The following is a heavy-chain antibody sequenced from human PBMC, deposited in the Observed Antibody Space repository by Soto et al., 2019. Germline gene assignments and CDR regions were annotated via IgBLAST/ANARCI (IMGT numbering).Heavy chain of an antibody. V-gene: IGHV1-69*02. CDR3: ARSDGYHFDFDY. CDR2: IIPILGIA. Sequence: QVQLVQSGAEVKKPGSSVKVSCKASGGTFSSYTISWVRQAPGQGLEWMGRIIPILGIANYAQKFQGRVTITADKSTSTAYMELSSLRSEDTAVYYCARSDGYHFDFDYWGQGTLFTVSS. CDR1: GGTFSSYT. D-gene: IGHD5-12*01. J-gene: IGHJ4*02.